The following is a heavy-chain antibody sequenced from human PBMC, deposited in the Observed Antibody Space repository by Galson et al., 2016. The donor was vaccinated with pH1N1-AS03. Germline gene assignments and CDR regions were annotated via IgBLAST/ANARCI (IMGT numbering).Heavy chain of an antibody. V-gene: IGHV4-59*08. CDR3: ARQGQWLVEHYYYGMDG. J-gene: IGHJ6*02. Sequence: SETLSPTCSVSGVSINSHLWTWIRQTPGKELEWIGNLDHTGNTEYSPSLKTRVSISVDTSKNQLSLRLKSVTAADTAVYYCARQGQWLVEHYYYGMDGWGHGTTVTVSS. CDR2: LDHTGNT. CDR1: GVSINSHL. D-gene: IGHD6-19*01.